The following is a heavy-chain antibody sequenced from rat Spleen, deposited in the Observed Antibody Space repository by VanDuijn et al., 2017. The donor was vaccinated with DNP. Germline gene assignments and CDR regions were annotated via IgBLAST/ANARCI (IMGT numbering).Heavy chain of an antibody. CDR2: ITNSGDST. J-gene: IGHJ4*01. D-gene: IGHD1-12*02. V-gene: IGHV5S13*01. CDR3: ATQGLPMDHYAMDA. Sequence: EVQLVESGGGLVQPGRSLKLSCAASGFTFSNYGMAWVRQAPTKGLEWVASITNSGDSTYNRDSVKGRFTISRDNAKSTLYLQMDSLRSEDTATYYCATQGLPMDHYAMDACGQGTSVTVSS. CDR1: GFTFSNYG.